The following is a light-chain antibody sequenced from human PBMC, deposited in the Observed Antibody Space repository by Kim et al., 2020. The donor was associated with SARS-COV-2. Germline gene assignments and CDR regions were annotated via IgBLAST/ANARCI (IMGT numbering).Light chain of an antibody. J-gene: IGKJ1*01. V-gene: IGKV3-15*01. CDR1: QSVSSK. Sequence: EIVMTQSPATLSVSPGERATLSCRAGQSVSSKLAWYQQKPGQAPRLLIYGASTRATGIPARFSGSGSVTEFTLTISSLQSEDFAVYYCQQYNNWPPTFGQGTKVDIK. CDR3: QQYNNWPPT. CDR2: GAS.